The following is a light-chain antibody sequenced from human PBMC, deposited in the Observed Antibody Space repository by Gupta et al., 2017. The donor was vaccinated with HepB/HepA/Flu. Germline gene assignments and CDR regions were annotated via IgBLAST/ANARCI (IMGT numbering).Light chain of an antibody. CDR1: SSNIGSNT. V-gene: IGLV1-44*01. CDR2: SNN. Sequence: QSVLTQPPSASGTPGQRVTISCSGSSSNIGSNTGNWYQQLPGTAPKLLIYSNNQRASGVPDRFSGAKSGTSASLAISGLQSEDEADYYGAAWDDSLNGLWVFGGGTKLTV. CDR3: AAWDDSLNGLWV. J-gene: IGLJ3*02.